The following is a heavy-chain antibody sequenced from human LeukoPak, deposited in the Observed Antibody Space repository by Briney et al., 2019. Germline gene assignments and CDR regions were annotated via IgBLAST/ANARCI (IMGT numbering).Heavy chain of an antibody. J-gene: IGHJ4*02. CDR3: ASEYYYDTSGYYSLAY. V-gene: IGHV4-4*07. Sequence: PSETLSLTCTVSGGSISSFYWSWIRRPAGKGLEWIGRIYTSGSTSYNPSLKSRVTMSVDMSKNLFSLKLSSVTAADTAVYYCASEYYYDTSGYYSLAYWGQGTLVTVSS. D-gene: IGHD3-22*01. CDR1: GGSISSFY. CDR2: IYTSGST.